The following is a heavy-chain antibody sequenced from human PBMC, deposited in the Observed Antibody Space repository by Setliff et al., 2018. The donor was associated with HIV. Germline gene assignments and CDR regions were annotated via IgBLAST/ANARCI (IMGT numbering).Heavy chain of an antibody. Sequence: GGSLRLSCAASGFTFSSYAMSWVRQAPGKGLEYVSAISSNGGSTYYADLVKGRFTISRDNSKNTLYLQMSSLRAEDTAVYYCVKARVDGDYYYSYYGMDVWGQGTMVTVSS. D-gene: IGHD4-17*01. CDR3: VKARVDGDYYYSYYGMDV. V-gene: IGHV3-64D*09. CDR2: ISSNGGST. CDR1: GFTFSSYA. J-gene: IGHJ6*02.